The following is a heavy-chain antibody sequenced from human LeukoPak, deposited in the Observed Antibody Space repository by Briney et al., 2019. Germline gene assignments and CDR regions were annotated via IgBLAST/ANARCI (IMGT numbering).Heavy chain of an antibody. D-gene: IGHD3-3*01. CDR3: ARAGYETPKKYYDFWSGYYSRLMDV. CDR2: ISSSGNNI. CDR1: GFTFSDYY. J-gene: IGHJ6*04. V-gene: IGHV3-11*04. Sequence: PGGSLRLSCAASGFTFSDYYMSWIRQAPGKGLEWVSYISSSGNNIYHADSVKGRFTISRDNAKNSLYLQMNSLRAEDTAVYYCARAGYETPKKYYDFWSGYYSRLMDVWGKGTTVTVSS.